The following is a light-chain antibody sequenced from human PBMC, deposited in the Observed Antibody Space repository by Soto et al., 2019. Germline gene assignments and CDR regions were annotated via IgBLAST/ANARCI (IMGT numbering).Light chain of an antibody. CDR3: TSFTSSTPRWV. J-gene: IGLJ3*02. CDR2: DVT. Sequence: QSALTQPASVSGSPGHSITISCTGTSSDVGGYNYVSLYQQYPGTAPKLMIYDVTNRPSGVSNRFSGSKSGNTASLTISGLQAEDEADYYCTSFTSSTPRWVFGGGTKLTVL. CDR1: SSDVGGYNY. V-gene: IGLV2-14*01.